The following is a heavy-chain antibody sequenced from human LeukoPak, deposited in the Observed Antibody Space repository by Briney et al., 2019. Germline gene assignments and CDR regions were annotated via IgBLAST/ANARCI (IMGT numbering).Heavy chain of an antibody. CDR3: ARAPYYDFWSGYYYYYGMDV. CDR1: GGSISSYY. CDR2: IYYSGST. J-gene: IGHJ6*02. Sequence: SETLSHTCTVSGGSISSYYWSWIRQPPGKGLEWIGYIYYSGSTNYNPSLKSRVTISVDTSKNQFSLKLSSVTAADTAVYYCARAPYYDFWSGYYYYYGMDVWGQGTTVTVSS. D-gene: IGHD3-3*01. V-gene: IGHV4-59*01.